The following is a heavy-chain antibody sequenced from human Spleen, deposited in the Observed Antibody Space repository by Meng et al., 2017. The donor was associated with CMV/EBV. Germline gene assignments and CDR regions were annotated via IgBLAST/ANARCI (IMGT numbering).Heavy chain of an antibody. CDR2: IYYSGST. J-gene: IGHJ4*02. V-gene: IGHV4-39*07. CDR1: GGSISSSSYY. Sequence: QLQASGPGLVKPSETPSLTCSVSGGSISSSSYYWGWIRQPPGKGLEWIGSIYYSGSTYYNPSLKSRVTISVDTSKNQFSLKLSSVTAADTAVYYCARDCGGDCLLDYWGQGTLVTVSS. D-gene: IGHD2-21*02. CDR3: ARDCGGDCLLDY.